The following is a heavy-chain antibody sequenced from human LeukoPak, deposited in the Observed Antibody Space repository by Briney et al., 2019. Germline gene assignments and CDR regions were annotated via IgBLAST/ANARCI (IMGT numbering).Heavy chain of an antibody. D-gene: IGHD6-13*01. V-gene: IGHV3-23*01. CDR1: GFTFSSYA. Sequence: GGSLRLSCAASGFTFSSYAMHWVRQAPGKGLEWVSAISGSGGSTYYADSVKGRFTISRDNSKNTLYLQMNSLRAEDAAVYYCAKDSSSSWYSDAFDIWGQGTMVTVSS. CDR3: AKDSSSSWYSDAFDI. J-gene: IGHJ3*02. CDR2: ISGSGGST.